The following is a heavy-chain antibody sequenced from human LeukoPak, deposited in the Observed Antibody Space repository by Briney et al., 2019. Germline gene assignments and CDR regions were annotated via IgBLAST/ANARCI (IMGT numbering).Heavy chain of an antibody. CDR1: GGSISSSSYY. V-gene: IGHV4-39*01. CDR2: IYYSGST. Sequence: SETLSLTCLVSGGSISSSSYYWGWIRQPPGKGLEWIGSIYYSGSTYYNPSLKSRVTISVDTSKNQFSLKLSSVTAADTAVYYCARCRGYYDSSGYYGDAFDIWGQGTMVTVSS. J-gene: IGHJ3*02. D-gene: IGHD3-22*01. CDR3: ARCRGYYDSSGYYGDAFDI.